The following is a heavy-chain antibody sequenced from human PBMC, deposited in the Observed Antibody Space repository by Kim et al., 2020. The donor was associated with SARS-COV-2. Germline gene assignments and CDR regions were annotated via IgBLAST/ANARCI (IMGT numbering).Heavy chain of an antibody. D-gene: IGHD7-27*01. V-gene: IGHV3-23*01. J-gene: IGHJ4*02. CDR2: GTT. Sequence: GTTCCADSVKGRFTIARDTYKNTLILQRNSLSADDTAMYYCAKDINLGFDSWGQGTLVTVSA. CDR3: AKDINLGFDS.